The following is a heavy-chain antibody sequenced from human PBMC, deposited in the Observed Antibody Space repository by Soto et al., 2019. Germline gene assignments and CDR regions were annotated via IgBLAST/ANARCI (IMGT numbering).Heavy chain of an antibody. D-gene: IGHD3-16*01. J-gene: IGHJ6*03. Sequence: QVQLQESGPGLVKPSETLSLTCTVSGASISSYHWSWIRQTPGKGLEWIGYIYYSGSANYNPSLKRRVPLSVDTSKNQVSLKLSSVTAADTGVYYCAAAVPAEYVFPYYYMDVWGKGTTVTVSS. CDR2: IYYSGSA. CDR3: AAAVPAEYVFPYYYMDV. CDR1: GASISSYH. V-gene: IGHV4-59*01.